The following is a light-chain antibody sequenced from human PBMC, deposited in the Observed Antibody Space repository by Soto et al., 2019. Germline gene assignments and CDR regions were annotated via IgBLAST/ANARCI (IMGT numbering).Light chain of an antibody. J-gene: IGKJ1*01. CDR3: QQYNSDPWT. CDR2: KAS. Sequence: DIQITQSPSTLSASVGDRVTITCRASQSISSWLAWYQQKPGKAPKSLIYKASSLQSGVPSRFSGSGSGTEFTLTISSLQPDDFATYYCQQYNSDPWTFGQGTKVEIK. V-gene: IGKV1-5*03. CDR1: QSISSW.